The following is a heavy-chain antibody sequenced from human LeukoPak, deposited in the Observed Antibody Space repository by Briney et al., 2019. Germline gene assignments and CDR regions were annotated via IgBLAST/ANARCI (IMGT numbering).Heavy chain of an antibody. CDR1: GDSINSLDL. D-gene: IGHD3-22*01. V-gene: IGHV4-4*02. Sequence: PSETLSLTCTVSGDSINSLDLWNWVRQPPGKGLEWIGEMYLSGTTHSNPSVKSRVTISIDKSKNQFFLNLSSVTAADTAVYYCAGLVGRYSSGLYYYYFDYWGQGTLVTVSS. CDR3: AGLVGRYSSGLYYYYFDY. CDR2: MYLSGTT. J-gene: IGHJ4*02.